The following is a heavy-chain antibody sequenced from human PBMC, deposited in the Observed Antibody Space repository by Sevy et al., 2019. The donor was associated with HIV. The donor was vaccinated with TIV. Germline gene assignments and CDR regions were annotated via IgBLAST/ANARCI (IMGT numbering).Heavy chain of an antibody. CDR3: TTDGSTMVRGAYTGDNWFDP. J-gene: IGHJ5*02. V-gene: IGHV3-15*01. Sequence: GGSLRLSCAASGFTFSNAWMSWVRQAPGKGLEWVGRIKSKTDGGTTDYAAPVKGRFTISRDDSKNTLYLQMNSLKTEDTAVYYCTTDGSTMVRGAYTGDNWFDPWGQGTLVTVSS. CDR2: IKSKTDGGTT. D-gene: IGHD3-10*01. CDR1: GFTFSNAW.